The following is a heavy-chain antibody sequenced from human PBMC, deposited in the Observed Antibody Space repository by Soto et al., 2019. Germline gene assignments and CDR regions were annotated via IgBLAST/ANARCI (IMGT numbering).Heavy chain of an antibody. CDR1: GFIFSDYT. J-gene: IGHJ6*02. V-gene: IGHV3-48*02. D-gene: IGHD6-13*01. CDR3: ARDHGGSTWFVGVYYFFGMDV. CDR2: ISSSGDAI. Sequence: VQLVESGGDLVQPGGSLRLSCAASGFIFSDYTMTWVRQAPGRGLEFVSHISSSGDAIFYAESVKGRFTVSRDNAENSLYLQMNSLRDDDTAVYFCARDHGGSTWFVGVYYFFGMDVWGQGTAVTVSS.